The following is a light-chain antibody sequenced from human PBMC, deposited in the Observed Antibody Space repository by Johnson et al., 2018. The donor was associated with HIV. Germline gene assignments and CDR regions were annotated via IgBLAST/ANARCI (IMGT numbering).Light chain of an antibody. J-gene: IGLJ1*01. CDR2: EKN. CDR3: GTWDSSLSAHYV. V-gene: IGLV1-51*02. CDR1: SSNVVNNY. Sequence: HSVLTQPPSVSAAPGQKVTISCSGTSSNVVNNYVSWYQQFPGTAPKLLIYEKNKRPSGIPDRFSASKSGTSATLAITGLQTGDEADYYCGTWDSSLSAHYVFGTGPKVTVL.